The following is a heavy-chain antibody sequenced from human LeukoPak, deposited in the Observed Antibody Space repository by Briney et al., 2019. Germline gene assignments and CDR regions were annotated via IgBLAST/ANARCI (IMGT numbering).Heavy chain of an antibody. D-gene: IGHD4-17*01. Sequence: ASETLSLTCTVSGGSISSHYWSWIWQPPGKGLEWIGYIYYSGSTNYNPSLKSRVTISVDTSKNQFSLKLSSVTAADTAVYYCARDGGYGDYWTYYYYYGMDVWGQGTTVTVSS. V-gene: IGHV4-59*11. J-gene: IGHJ6*02. CDR1: GGSISSHY. CDR3: ARDGGYGDYWTYYYYYGMDV. CDR2: IYYSGST.